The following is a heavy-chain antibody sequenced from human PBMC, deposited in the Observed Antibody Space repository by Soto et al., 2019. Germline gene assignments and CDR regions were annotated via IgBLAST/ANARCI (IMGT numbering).Heavy chain of an antibody. J-gene: IGHJ5*02. CDR2: IYDSGST. V-gene: IGHV4-39*01. CDR3: ARRLYGGYEDPDA. Sequence: PSETLSLTCSVSGGSISSGGYYLAWIRQHPGKGLEWIGCIYDSGSTYYNPSLKSRVTISVDTSKNQFSLKLSSVTAADTAVYYCARRLYGGYEDPDAWAQGTLVTVSS. CDR1: GGSISSGGYY. D-gene: IGHD5-12*01.